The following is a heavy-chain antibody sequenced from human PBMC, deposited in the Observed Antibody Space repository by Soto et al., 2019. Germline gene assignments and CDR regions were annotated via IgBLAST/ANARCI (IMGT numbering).Heavy chain of an antibody. J-gene: IGHJ4*02. D-gene: IGHD2-15*01. CDR3: ASRGRYCSSGSCYDY. V-gene: IGHV5-10-1*01. CDR1: GYSFTTYW. CDR2: IDPSDSYT. Sequence: ESLKISCKGSGYSFTTYWITWVRQMPGKGLEWMGRIDPSDSYTNYSPSFQGHVTISANKSISTAYLQWSSLKASDTAMYYCASRGRYCSSGSCYDYWGQGTLVTVSS.